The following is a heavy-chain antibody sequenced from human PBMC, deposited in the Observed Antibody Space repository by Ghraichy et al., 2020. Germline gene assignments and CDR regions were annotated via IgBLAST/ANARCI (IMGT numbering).Heavy chain of an antibody. CDR3: AKDLPSGGVYWYFDL. D-gene: IGHD5-12*01. CDR1: GFTFSSYA. CDR2: ISGSGGST. Sequence: GESLNISCAASGFTFSSYAMSWVRQAPGKGLEWVSAISGSGGSTYYADSMKGRFTISRDNSKNTLYLQMNSLRAEDTAVYYCAKDLPSGGVYWYFDLWGRGTLVTVSS. V-gene: IGHV3-23*01. J-gene: IGHJ2*01.